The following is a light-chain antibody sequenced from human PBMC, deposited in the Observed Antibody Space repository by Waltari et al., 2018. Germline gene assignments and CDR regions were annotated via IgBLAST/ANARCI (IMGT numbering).Light chain of an antibody. Sequence: EIVMTQSPATLSVSPGERATLSCRASQSLGSDVAWYQHKPGQAPRLLIYDASTRATDVPPRFRGSGSGTEFTLTITSLQSGDFAVYYCQHYKNWPQTFGRGTKVEI. V-gene: IGKV3-15*01. CDR2: DAS. J-gene: IGKJ1*01. CDR3: QHYKNWPQT. CDR1: QSLGSD.